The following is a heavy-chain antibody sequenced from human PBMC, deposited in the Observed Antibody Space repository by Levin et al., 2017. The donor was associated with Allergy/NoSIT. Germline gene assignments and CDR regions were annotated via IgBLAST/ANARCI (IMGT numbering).Heavy chain of an antibody. CDR2: ICNSEST. V-gene: IGHV4-59*01. CDR3: ARGSTSWSWSLQH. J-gene: IGHJ1*01. D-gene: IGHD2-2*01. CDR1: GGSIGSYY. Sequence: SQTLSLTCTVSGGSIGSYYWSWIRQPPGKGLEWIGYICNSESTAYNPSLKSRVTISLDTSKNQFSLKLSSVTAADTAVYYCARGSTSWSWSLQHWGQGTLVTVSS.